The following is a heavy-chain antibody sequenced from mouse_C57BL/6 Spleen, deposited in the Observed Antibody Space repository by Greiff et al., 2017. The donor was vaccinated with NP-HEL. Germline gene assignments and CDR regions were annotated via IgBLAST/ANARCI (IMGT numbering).Heavy chain of an antibody. D-gene: IGHD2-5*01. J-gene: IGHJ2*01. CDR1: GFTFSDYG. CDR3: ARPLYYSNLYFDY. Sequence: EVKLMESGGGLVKPGGSLKLSCAASGFTFSDYGMHWVRQAPEKGLEWVAYISSGSSTIYYADTVKGRFTISRDNAKNTLFLQMTSLRSEDTAMYYCARPLYYSNLYFDYWGKGTTLTVSS. V-gene: IGHV5-17*01. CDR2: ISSGSSTI.